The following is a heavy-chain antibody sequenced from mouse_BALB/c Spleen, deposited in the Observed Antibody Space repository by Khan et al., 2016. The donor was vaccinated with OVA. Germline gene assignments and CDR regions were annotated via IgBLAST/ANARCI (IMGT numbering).Heavy chain of an antibody. CDR3: ATPYGNPFAF. V-gene: IGHV14-3*02. J-gene: IGHJ3*01. Sequence: VQLKESGAELVKPGASVKLSCSASGFTIKDTYIHWMKQRPEQGLEWIGRIDPPNDDSKYGPKFQAKATLTADTSSNTAYLQLSSLTSEDTAVYYCATPYGNPFAFWGQGTLVSVSA. CDR1: GFTIKDTY. CDR2: IDPPNDDS. D-gene: IGHD2-1*01.